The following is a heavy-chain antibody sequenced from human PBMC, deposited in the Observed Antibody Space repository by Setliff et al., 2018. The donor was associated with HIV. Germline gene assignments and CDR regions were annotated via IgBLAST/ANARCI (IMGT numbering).Heavy chain of an antibody. V-gene: IGHV3-11*01. D-gene: IGHD6-6*01. J-gene: IGHJ4*02. CDR3: ARDRAARLDY. CDR2: ISSSGGVK. Sequence: GGSLRLSCAASGFTFSDCYMSWIRQAPGKGLEWISYISSSGGVKYYADSVKGRFTISRDNAKTSVSLQMDSLRAEDTAVYYCARDRAARLDYWGQGALVTVSS. CDR1: GFTFSDCY.